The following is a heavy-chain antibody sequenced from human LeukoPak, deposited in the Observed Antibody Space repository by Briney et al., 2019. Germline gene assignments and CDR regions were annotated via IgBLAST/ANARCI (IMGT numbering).Heavy chain of an antibody. CDR2: IKQDGSEK. J-gene: IGHJ4*02. V-gene: IGHV3-7*01. CDR1: GFTFSSYA. Sequence: GGSLRLSCAASGFTFSSYAMSWVRQTPGKGLEWVANIKQDGSEKYYVDSVKGRFTISRDNAKNSLCLQMDSLRADDTAVYYCARGNRRGYSNGYHFDYWGQGTLVTVSS. CDR3: ARGNRRGYSNGYHFDY. D-gene: IGHD5-18*01.